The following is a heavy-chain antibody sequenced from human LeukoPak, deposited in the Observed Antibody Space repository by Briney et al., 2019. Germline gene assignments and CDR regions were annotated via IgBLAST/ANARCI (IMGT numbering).Heavy chain of an antibody. J-gene: IGHJ4*02. V-gene: IGHV4-39*07. CDR2: IYYSGST. Sequence: SETLSLTCTVSGGSISSSSYYWGWIRQPPGKGLEWIGSIYYSGSTYYNPSLKSRVTISVDMSKNQFSLKLSSVTAADTAVYYCARVGAYYGAYDYWGQGTLVTVSS. D-gene: IGHD4-17*01. CDR3: ARVGAYYGAYDY. CDR1: GGSISSSSYY.